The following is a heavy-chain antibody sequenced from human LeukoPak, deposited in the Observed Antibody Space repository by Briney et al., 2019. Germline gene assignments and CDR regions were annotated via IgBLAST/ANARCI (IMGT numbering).Heavy chain of an antibody. J-gene: IGHJ5*02. V-gene: IGHV4-31*03. D-gene: IGHD1-26*01. CDR1: GGSISGGGYY. CDR3: ARDSLMWELIDGGWFDP. Sequence: PSETLSLTCTVSGGSISGGGYYWTWIRQHPGKGLEWIGYFYYSASTNCNPSLKTRAIISVDTSKNQFFLKLTSVTAADTAVYYCARDSLMWELIDGGWFDPWGQGTLVTVSS. CDR2: FYYSAST.